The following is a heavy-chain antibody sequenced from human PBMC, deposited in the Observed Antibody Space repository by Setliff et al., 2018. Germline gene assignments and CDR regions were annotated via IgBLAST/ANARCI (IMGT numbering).Heavy chain of an antibody. Sequence: LRLSCAASRFTFSNYWMSWVRQAPGKGLEWVANIKEDGSQRNYVDAVRGRFTVSRDNARNLLYLQMNSLRVDDTAVYYCSSYLVSWGQGALVTVSS. CDR3: SSYLVS. CDR1: RFTFSNYW. V-gene: IGHV3-7*01. CDR2: IKEDGSQR. J-gene: IGHJ4*02. D-gene: IGHD2-21*01.